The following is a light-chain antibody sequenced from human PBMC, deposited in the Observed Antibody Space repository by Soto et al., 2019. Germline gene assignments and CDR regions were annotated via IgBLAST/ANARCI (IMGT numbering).Light chain of an antibody. CDR1: QSVNSRF. Sequence: EIVLTQSPGTLSLSPGESATLSCRASQSVNSRFLAWYQHKPGQAPRLLIYAASTRATGIPDRFSGSASGTDFTLTIGRLEPEDFAVYYCQQYGDSPPNTFGQGTKLEIK. CDR2: AAS. CDR3: QQYGDSPPNT. V-gene: IGKV3-20*01. J-gene: IGKJ2*01.